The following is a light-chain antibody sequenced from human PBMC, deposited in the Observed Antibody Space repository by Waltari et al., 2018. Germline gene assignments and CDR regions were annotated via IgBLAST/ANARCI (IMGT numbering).Light chain of an antibody. CDR1: QSVRSY. CDR3: YQHSSGYS. J-gene: IGKJ2*03. Sequence: VILTQSPATLSLSPGERATLSCRASQSVRSYLAWYQQKPGQAPRLLIHSASSRATGIPDRFSGSGSGTEFTLTISSLEPEDVGVYHCYQHSSGYSFGQGTKVESK. CDR2: SAS. V-gene: IGKV3-11*01.